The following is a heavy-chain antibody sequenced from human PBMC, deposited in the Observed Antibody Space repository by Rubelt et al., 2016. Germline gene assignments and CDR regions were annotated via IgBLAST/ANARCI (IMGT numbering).Heavy chain of an antibody. CDR3: AAGQGY. Sequence: QVQLVQSGAEVKKPGSSVKVSCKASGGTFSSYAISWVRQAPGQGLEWMGRIIPILGIANYGRKCQERVAMTRDMSTRKADRERSSLGSEDTAVYYCAAGQGYWGQGTLVTVSS. CDR2: IIPILGIA. V-gene: IGHV1-69*04. J-gene: IGHJ4*02. CDR1: GGTFSSYA.